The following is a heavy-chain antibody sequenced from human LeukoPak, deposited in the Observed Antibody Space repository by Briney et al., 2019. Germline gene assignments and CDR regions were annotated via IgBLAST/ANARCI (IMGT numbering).Heavy chain of an antibody. CDR2: ISSSSSTI. Sequence: GGSLRLSCAASGFTFSSYSMNWVRQAPGKGLEWVSYISSSSSTIYYTDSVKGRFTISRDNAKKSLFLQMNSLRAEDTAVYYCARDRPNYYESNGHYYRRDGDYWGQGTLVTVSS. J-gene: IGHJ4*02. CDR1: GFTFSSYS. D-gene: IGHD3-22*01. V-gene: IGHV3-48*01. CDR3: ARDRPNYYESNGHYYRRDGDY.